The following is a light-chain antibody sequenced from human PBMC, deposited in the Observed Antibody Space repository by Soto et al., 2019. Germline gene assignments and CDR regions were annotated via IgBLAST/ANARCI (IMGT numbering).Light chain of an antibody. V-gene: IGKV3-11*01. CDR2: DAS. Sequence: EIVLTQSPATLSLSPGDRATLSCRASQSVSSYLAWYQQKPGQAPRLLIYDASNRATGIPARFSGSGYGTDFTLTITSLDPEDFAVYYCQQRSDWPPLTFGGGTTVEIK. J-gene: IGKJ4*01. CDR1: QSVSSY. CDR3: QQRSDWPPLT.